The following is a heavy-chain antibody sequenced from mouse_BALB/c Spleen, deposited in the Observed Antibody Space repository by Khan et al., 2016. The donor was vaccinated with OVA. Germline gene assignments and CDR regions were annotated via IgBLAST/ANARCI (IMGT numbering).Heavy chain of an antibody. CDR1: GYTFTSNT. D-gene: IGHD2-14*01. CDR2: INPRSGYT. Sequence: QVHVKQSGAELARPGASVRMSCKASGYTFTSNTMHWVKQRPGQGLEWIGYINPRSGYTNYNQNFKDKATLTADKSSSTAYMQLSSLTSEDSAVYYCARRTTGYTIDYWGQGTSVTVSS. J-gene: IGHJ4*01. CDR3: ARRTTGYTIDY. V-gene: IGHV1-4*01.